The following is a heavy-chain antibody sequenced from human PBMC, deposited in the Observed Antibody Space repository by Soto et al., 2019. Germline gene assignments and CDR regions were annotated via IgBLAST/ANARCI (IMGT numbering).Heavy chain of an antibody. CDR2: VYHTANT. D-gene: IGHD1-20*01. V-gene: IGHV4-59*02. Sequence: SLTLSLSCSVGEESGSSSYASWIQHPPATGLDWIRSVYHTANTYYKPSLKSRVTISLDTSTNHVPLRLRSVTAADTAVYYCAREECNWTLWGQGTLATVFS. CDR3: AREECNWTL. J-gene: IGHJ4*02. CDR1: EESGSSSY.